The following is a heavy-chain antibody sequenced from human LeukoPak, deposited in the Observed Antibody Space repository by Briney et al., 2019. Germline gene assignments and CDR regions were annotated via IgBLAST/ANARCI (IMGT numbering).Heavy chain of an antibody. V-gene: IGHV3-30*04. CDR3: AKGGLQTRNWYFAL. D-gene: IGHD5-18*01. CDR2: ISYDGSNK. CDR1: GFTFSSYA. Sequence: GRSLRLSCAASGFTFSSYAMHWVRQAPGKGLEWVAVISYDGSNKYYADSVKGRFTISRDNSKNTLYLEMNSLRTEDTAVYYCAKGGLQTRNWYFALWGRGTLVTVSS. J-gene: IGHJ2*01.